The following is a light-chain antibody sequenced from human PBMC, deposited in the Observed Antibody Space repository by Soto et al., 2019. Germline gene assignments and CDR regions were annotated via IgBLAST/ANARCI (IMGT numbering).Light chain of an antibody. CDR2: GAS. J-gene: IGKJ5*01. CDR1: QGIASTY. V-gene: IGKV3-20*01. Sequence: EVVLTQSPGTLSLSPGERATLSCRASQGIASTYLAWYQQKPGQAPRVLIHGASSRATGIPDRFSGSGSGTDFTLTISRLEPGDFAVYYCQQYGGSPPITFGQGTRLEIK. CDR3: QQYGGSPPIT.